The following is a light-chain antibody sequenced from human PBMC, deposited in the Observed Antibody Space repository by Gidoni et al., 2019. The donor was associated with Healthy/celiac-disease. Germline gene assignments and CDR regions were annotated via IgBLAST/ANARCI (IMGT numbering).Light chain of an antibody. Sequence: EIVLTQSPGTLSLSPGERATLSCRASQSVSSSYLAWYQQKPGQAPRHLIYGAASRAPGIPDRFSGSGSGTDFTLTISRLEPEEFAVDYCQQYGSSPFTFGPGTKVDIK. J-gene: IGKJ3*01. CDR1: QSVSSSY. CDR3: QQYGSSPFT. V-gene: IGKV3-20*01. CDR2: GAA.